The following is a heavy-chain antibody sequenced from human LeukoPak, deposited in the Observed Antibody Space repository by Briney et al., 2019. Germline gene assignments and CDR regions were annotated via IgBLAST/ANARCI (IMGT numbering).Heavy chain of an antibody. Sequence: WASVKVSCKASGGTFSSYAISWVRQAPGQGLEWMGGIIPIFGTANYAQKFQGRVTITTDESTSTAYMELSSLRSEDTAVYYCARGRLRFLEWLEAFDIWGQGTMVTVSS. CDR2: IIPIFGTA. CDR1: GGTFSSYA. D-gene: IGHD3-3*01. J-gene: IGHJ3*02. V-gene: IGHV1-69*05. CDR3: ARGRLRFLEWLEAFDI.